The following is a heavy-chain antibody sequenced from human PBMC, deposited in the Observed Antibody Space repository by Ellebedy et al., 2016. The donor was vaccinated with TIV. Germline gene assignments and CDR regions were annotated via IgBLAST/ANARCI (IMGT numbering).Heavy chain of an antibody. D-gene: IGHD3-16*01. V-gene: IGHV5-51*01. CDR2: IYPGDSDT. CDR1: GYSFTSYW. CDR3: ATLPRVGDSGAFDM. J-gene: IGHJ3*02. Sequence: GESLKISCKGSGYSFTSYWITWVRQMPGKGLEWMGIIYPGDSDTKYSPSFQGQVTISADKSIDTAYLQWSSLKASDTAMYYCATLPRVGDSGAFDMWGQGTVVTVSS.